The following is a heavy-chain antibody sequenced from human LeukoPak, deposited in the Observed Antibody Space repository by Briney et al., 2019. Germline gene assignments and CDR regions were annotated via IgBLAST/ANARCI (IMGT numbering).Heavy chain of an antibody. J-gene: IGHJ4*02. CDR2: FGPEDGET. CDR1: GYTLTELS. CDR3: ATGGSYSGYEGDY. D-gene: IGHD5-12*01. Sequence: ASVKVSRKVSGYTLTELSMHWLRQAPGKGLEWMGGFGPEDGETIYAQKFQGRVAMTEDTSTDTAYMELSSLRSEDTAVYYCATGGSYSGYEGDYWGQGTLVTVSS. V-gene: IGHV1-24*01.